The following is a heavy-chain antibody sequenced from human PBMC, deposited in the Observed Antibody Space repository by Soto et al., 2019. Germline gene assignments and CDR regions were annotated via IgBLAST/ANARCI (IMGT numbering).Heavy chain of an antibody. V-gene: IGHV1-69*13. CDR1: GGTFSNYP. CDR2: IIPIFGTV. D-gene: IGHD2-8*01. J-gene: IGHJ4*02. CDR3: ARGPGVPDGPGDY. Sequence: SVKVSCKASGGTFSNYPISWVRQAPGQGLEWMGGIIPIFGTVNYAQKFQGRVTITADESTSTAYMELSSLRSEDTAVYYCARGPGVPDGPGDYWGQGTLVTVSS.